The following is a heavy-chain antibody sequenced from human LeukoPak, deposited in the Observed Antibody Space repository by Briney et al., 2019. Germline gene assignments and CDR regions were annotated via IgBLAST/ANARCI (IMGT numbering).Heavy chain of an antibody. CDR1: GGSIGSGDSY. V-gene: IGHV4-30-4*01. CDR3: ARSIAALDY. Sequence: SETLSLTCTVSGGSIGSGDSYWSWIRQPPGKGLEWIGYIYYSGSTYYNSSLKSRVTISVDTSKNQFSLKLSSVTAADTAVYYCARSIAALDYWGQGTLVTVSS. J-gene: IGHJ4*02. D-gene: IGHD6-25*01. CDR2: IYYSGST.